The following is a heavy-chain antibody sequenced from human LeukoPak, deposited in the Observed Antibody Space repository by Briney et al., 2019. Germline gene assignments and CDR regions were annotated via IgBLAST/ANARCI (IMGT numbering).Heavy chain of an antibody. CDR2: ITWNSGSV. CDR3: AKGLGVAALIVDALDM. Sequence: GGSLRLSCAASGFTFHDYAMHWVRQVPGKGLEWVSGITWNSGSVLYADSVRGRFTISRDNAKNSLYLQLNSLRPEDMAFYYCAKGLGVAALIVDALDMWGQGTMVTV. D-gene: IGHD3/OR15-3a*01. J-gene: IGHJ3*02. CDR1: GFTFHDYA. V-gene: IGHV3-9*03.